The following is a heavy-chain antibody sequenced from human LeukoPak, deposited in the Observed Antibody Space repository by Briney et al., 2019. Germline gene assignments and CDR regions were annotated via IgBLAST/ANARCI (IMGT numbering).Heavy chain of an antibody. CDR1: GGSISGYY. Sequence: PSEGLSLTCIVPGGSISGYYWSWIRQPPGKGLEWIWYIYYSVSANYNPSLKSRVTISVDTSKNQFSLKLSSVTAADTAVYYCARFHYDILTGYYADIWGQGTMVTVSS. CDR2: IYYSVSA. D-gene: IGHD3-9*01. J-gene: IGHJ3*02. V-gene: IGHV4-59*01. CDR3: ARFHYDILTGYYADI.